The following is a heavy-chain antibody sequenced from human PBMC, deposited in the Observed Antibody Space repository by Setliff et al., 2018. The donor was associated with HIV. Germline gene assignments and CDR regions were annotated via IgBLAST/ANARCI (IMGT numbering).Heavy chain of an antibody. J-gene: IGHJ5*02. CDR1: GGTFINSA. V-gene: IGHV7-4-1*01. D-gene: IGHD6-19*01. CDR2: INTDTGNP. CDR3: ARDAVTGNWFDP. Sequence: ASVKVSCKASGGTFINSAFNWVRQAPGQGLEWMGSINTDTGNPTDAQDFTGRFVFSLDTSVNTAFLQIDSLKAEDTAVYYCARDAVTGNWFDPWGQGTLVTVS.